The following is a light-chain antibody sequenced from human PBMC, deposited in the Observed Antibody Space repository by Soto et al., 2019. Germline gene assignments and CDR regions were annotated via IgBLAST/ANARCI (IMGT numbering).Light chain of an antibody. CDR3: SSYTSRSTLV. J-gene: IGLJ1*01. V-gene: IGLV2-14*01. CDR2: EVT. Sequence: LTQPASVSGSPGQSITISCTGTSSDVGGYNYVSWYQQHPGKAPKLMIYEVTNRPSGVSNRFSGSKSGNTASLTISGLQAEDEADYYCSSYTSRSTLVFGTGTKVTVL. CDR1: SSDVGGYNY.